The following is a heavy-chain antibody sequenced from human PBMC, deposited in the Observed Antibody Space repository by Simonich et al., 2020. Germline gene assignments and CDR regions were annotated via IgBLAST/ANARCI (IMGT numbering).Heavy chain of an antibody. CDR2: INPNSGGT. CDR1: GYTFTGYY. CDR3: ARVRFEAFAI. Sequence: QVQLVQSGAEVKKPGASVKVSCKASGYTFTGYYMHWVRQAPGQGLEWLGCINPNSGGTNYAPKFQGRVTMTRDTSISTAYMELSRLRSDDTAVYYCARVRFEAFAIWGQGTMVTVSS. V-gene: IGHV1-2*02. J-gene: IGHJ3*02.